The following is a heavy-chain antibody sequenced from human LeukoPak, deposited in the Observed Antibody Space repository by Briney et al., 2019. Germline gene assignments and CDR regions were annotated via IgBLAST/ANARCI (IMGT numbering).Heavy chain of an antibody. Sequence: PSETLSLTCTVSGGSISSYYWSWIRQPPGKGLEWIGYIYYSGSTNYNPSLKSRVTISVDTSKNQFSLKLSSVTAADTAVYYCARLYDSSGYPGIDYWGQGTLVTVSS. CDR2: IYYSGST. CDR3: ARLYDSSGYPGIDY. V-gene: IGHV4-59*08. CDR1: GGSISSYY. D-gene: IGHD3-22*01. J-gene: IGHJ4*02.